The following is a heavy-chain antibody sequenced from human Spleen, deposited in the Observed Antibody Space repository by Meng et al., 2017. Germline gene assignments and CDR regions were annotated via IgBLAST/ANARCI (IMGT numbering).Heavy chain of an antibody. V-gene: IGHV1-18*01. J-gene: IGHJ4*02. Sequence: QVQLLQSGSEVKKPGASVTVSCKASGYTYTDYQTDWVRQAPGQGLEWLGWIHPSGHPTYAQKFQGRVTMTIDTSTTTASMELRSLRSDDSALYYCVKHSSDWSLDSWGQGTLVTVSS. CDR1: GYTYTDYQ. CDR3: VKHSSDWSLDS. CDR2: IHPSGHP. D-gene: IGHD6-19*01.